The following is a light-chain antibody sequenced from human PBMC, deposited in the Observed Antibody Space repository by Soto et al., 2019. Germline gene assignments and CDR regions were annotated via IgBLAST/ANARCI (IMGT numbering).Light chain of an antibody. CDR1: QSISTW. CDR2: KAS. Sequence: DIQMTQSPSTVSASVGDRVTITCRASQSISTWLAWYQHKPGEAPKLLIYKASSLESGVPSTFSGSGSGTEFTLTISSLEPDDFATYYCQQYNRYWTFGQGTKVVVK. V-gene: IGKV1-5*03. J-gene: IGKJ1*01. CDR3: QQYNRYWT.